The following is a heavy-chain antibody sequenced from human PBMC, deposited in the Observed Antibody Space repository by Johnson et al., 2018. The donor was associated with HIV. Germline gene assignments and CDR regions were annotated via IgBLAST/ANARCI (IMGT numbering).Heavy chain of an antibody. Sequence: VQLVESGGGLAKPAWSPRLSCAASQFTFSRYYMNCVRQAPGNGLELVGQVNPNGGCTHLIDSGKERFNTSRDNAKNTLHLQMNSLTTEDTAVYYCTTGTSWYGAITFDIWGQGTMVTVSS. D-gene: IGHD6-13*01. CDR3: TTGTSWYGAITFDI. CDR1: QFTFSRYY. V-gene: IGHV3-25*05. J-gene: IGHJ3*02. CDR2: VNPNGGCT.